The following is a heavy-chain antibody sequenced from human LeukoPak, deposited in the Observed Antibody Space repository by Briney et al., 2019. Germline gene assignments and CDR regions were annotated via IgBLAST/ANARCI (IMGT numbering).Heavy chain of an antibody. CDR2: IYPGDSDT. Sequence: GESLKISCKGSGYSFTSYWIGWVRQMPGESLEWIGVIYPGDSDTRYSPSFQGQVTISADKSISTAYLQWSSLKASDTAMYYCARQPDDYGGNGAFDIWGQGTMVTVSS. J-gene: IGHJ3*02. CDR1: GYSFTSYW. V-gene: IGHV5-51*01. D-gene: IGHD4-23*01. CDR3: ARQPDDYGGNGAFDI.